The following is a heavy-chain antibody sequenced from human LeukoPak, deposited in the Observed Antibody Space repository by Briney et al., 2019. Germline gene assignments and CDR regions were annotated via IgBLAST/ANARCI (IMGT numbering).Heavy chain of an antibody. Sequence: ISYDGRNKYYADSVKGRFTISRDSSKNTLYLQMNSLRAEDTAVYYCAKDVYSSSSWYFDLWGRGTLVTVSS. CDR3: AKDVYSSSSWYFDL. D-gene: IGHD6-6*01. CDR2: ISYDGRNK. V-gene: IGHV3-30*18. J-gene: IGHJ2*01.